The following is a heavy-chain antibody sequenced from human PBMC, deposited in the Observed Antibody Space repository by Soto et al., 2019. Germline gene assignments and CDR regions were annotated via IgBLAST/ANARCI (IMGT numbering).Heavy chain of an antibody. V-gene: IGHV3-73*01. Sequence: GGSLRLSSAASGFTFSGSAMHWVRQASGKGLEWVGRIRSKANSYATDYAASVKGRFTISRDGSKNTAYLQMNSLKTEDTAVYYCTRSSLMIYSSNWPGFDPCGQGTLVTVSS. CDR1: GFTFSGSA. D-gene: IGHD6-13*01. CDR3: TRSSLMIYSSNWPGFDP. CDR2: IRSKANSYAT. J-gene: IGHJ5*02.